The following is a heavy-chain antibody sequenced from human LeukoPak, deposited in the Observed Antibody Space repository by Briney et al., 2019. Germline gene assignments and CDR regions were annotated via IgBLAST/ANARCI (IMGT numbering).Heavy chain of an antibody. J-gene: IGHJ4*02. D-gene: IGHD1-1*01. CDR2: IYHSGST. Sequence: SETLSLTCTVSGGSISSGGYYWSWIRQPPGKGLEWIGYIYHSGSTYYNPSLKSRVTISVDRSKNQFSLKLSSVTAADTAVYYCATSGTTGKGDYWGQGTLVTVSS. CDR1: GGSISSGGYY. CDR3: ATSGTTGKGDY. V-gene: IGHV4-30-2*01.